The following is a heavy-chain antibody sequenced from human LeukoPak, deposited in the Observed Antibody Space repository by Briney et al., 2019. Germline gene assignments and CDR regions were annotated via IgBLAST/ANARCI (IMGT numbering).Heavy chain of an antibody. CDR3: ARYTRFAFTVRGGYDY. CDR1: GGSLSGYY. Sequence: PSETLSLTCAVYGGSLSGYYWSWIRQPPGKGLEWIGAINHSGSTNYNPSLKSRVTISVDTSKNQFSLKLSSVPAPDTAVYYYARYTRFAFTVRGGYDYWGQGPVVTVSS. D-gene: IGHD3-10*01. J-gene: IGHJ4*02. CDR2: INHSGST. V-gene: IGHV4-34*01.